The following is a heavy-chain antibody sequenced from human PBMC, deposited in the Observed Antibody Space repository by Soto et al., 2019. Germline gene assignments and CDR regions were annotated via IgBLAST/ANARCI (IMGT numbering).Heavy chain of an antibody. CDR1: GFTFDDYT. J-gene: IGHJ4*02. CDR2: ISWDGGST. Sequence: EVQLVESGGVVVPPGGSLRLSCAASGFTFDDYTMHWVRQAPGKGLERVSLISWDGGSTYYADSVKGRFPSSRDNSKNSLYLQMNSLRTEDTALYYCAKDLFTRYDSSGYCFDSWGQGTLVTVSS. D-gene: IGHD3-22*01. V-gene: IGHV3-43*01. CDR3: AKDLFTRYDSSGYCFDS.